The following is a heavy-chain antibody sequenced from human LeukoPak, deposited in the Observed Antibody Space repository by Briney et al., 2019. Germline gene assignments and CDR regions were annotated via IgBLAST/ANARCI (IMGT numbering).Heavy chain of an antibody. D-gene: IGHD3-22*01. CDR2: ISAYNGNT. V-gene: IGHV1-18*01. CDR3: ARAARVEAYYYDSSGYYYFDY. J-gene: IGHJ4*02. Sequence: EASVKVSCKASGYTFTSYGISWVRQAPGQGLEWMGWISAYNGNTNYAQKLQGRVTMTTDTSTSTAYMELRSLRSRDTAVYYCARAARVEAYYYDSSGYYYFDYWGQGTLVTVSS. CDR1: GYTFTSYG.